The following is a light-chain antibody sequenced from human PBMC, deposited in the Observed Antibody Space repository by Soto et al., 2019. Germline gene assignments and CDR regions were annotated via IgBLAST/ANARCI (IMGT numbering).Light chain of an antibody. CDR3: CSYAGGRTFV. CDR2: EGT. CDR1: SSDVGSYNV. Sequence: QSALTQPASVSGSPGQSITISCTGTSSDVGSYNVVSWYQLHPGKAPKLIIYEGTKRPSGVSNRFSGSKSGNTASLTISGLQAEDEADYYYCSYAGGRTFVFGGGTKVTVL. J-gene: IGLJ3*02. V-gene: IGLV2-23*03.